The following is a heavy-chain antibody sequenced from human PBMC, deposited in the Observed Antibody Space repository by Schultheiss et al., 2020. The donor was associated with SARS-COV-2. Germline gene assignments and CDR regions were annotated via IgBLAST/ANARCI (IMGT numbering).Heavy chain of an antibody. D-gene: IGHD2-8*01. CDR3: ARGTNGVGYYYMDV. Sequence: ASVKVSCKASGYTFTGYYMHWVRQALGQGLEWMGRINPNSGGTNYAQKFQGWVTMTRDTSISTAYMELSRLRSDDTAVYYCARGTNGVGYYYMDVWGKGTTVTVSS. CDR2: INPNSGGT. J-gene: IGHJ6*03. CDR1: GYTFTGYY. V-gene: IGHV1-2*04.